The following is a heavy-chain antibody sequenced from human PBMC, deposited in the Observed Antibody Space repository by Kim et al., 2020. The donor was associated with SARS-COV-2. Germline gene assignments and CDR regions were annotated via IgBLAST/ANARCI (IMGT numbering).Heavy chain of an antibody. V-gene: IGHV3-9*01. D-gene: IGHD6-13*01. CDR1: GFTFDDYA. J-gene: IGHJ4*01. Sequence: GGSLRLSCAASGFTFDDYAMHWVRQAPGKGLEWVSGISWNSGSIGYADSVKGRFTISRDNAKNSLYLQMNSLRAEDTALYYCAKDPGVGIAAAGTIPHFDYWGQGTLVTVSS. CDR2: ISWNSGSI. CDR3: AKDPGVGIAAAGTIPHFDY.